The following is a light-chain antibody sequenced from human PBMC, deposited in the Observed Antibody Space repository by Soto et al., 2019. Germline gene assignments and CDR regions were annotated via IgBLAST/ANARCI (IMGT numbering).Light chain of an antibody. CDR1: LGCFDRSTNRNY. V-gene: IGKV4-1*01. CDR3: QQYSLPPWT. Sequence: IVTMYSPESLAVSMGGRSTLSSKCSLGCFDRSTNRNYLAWYQQKPGQPPRLLIYWASTRESGVPDRFSGSGSGADFSLSISSLQAEDVAVYFCQQYSLPPWTFGQGTKVDIK. CDR2: WAS. J-gene: IGKJ1*01.